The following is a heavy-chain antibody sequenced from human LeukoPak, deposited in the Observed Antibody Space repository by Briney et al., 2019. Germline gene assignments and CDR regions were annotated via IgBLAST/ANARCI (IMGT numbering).Heavy chain of an antibody. Sequence: SETLSLTRTVSGGSVSGTSYFWGWIRQPPGKGLEWIGSIYYRGSTYYNPSLKSRVTISVDTSKNQFSLKLDSVTAADTAVYYCARGYRNNWRFDFWGRGTLVTVSS. CDR1: GGSVSGTSYF. V-gene: IGHV4-39*07. J-gene: IGHJ5*01. CDR2: IYYRGST. CDR3: ARGYRNNWRFDF. D-gene: IGHD6-13*01.